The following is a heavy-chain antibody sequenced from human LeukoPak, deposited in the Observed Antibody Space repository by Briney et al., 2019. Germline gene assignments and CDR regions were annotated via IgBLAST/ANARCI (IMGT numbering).Heavy chain of an antibody. V-gene: IGHV4-59*01. CDR3: ARSPGSGVVVAPKYYYYLDV. J-gene: IGHJ6*03. CDR1: GGSISSYY. CDR2: IYNSGST. D-gene: IGHD2-15*01. Sequence: SETLSLTCTVSGGSISSYYWSWIRQPPGKGLEWIGYIYNSGSTNYNPSLKSRVTISVDTSKNQFSLKLSSVTAADTAVCYCARSPGSGVVVAPKYYYYLDVWGKGTTVTVSS.